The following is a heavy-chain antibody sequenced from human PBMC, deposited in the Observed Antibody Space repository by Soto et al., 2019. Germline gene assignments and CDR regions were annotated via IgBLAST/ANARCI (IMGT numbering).Heavy chain of an antibody. Sequence: EVQLVESGGGLVKPGGSLRLSCAASGFTFSNYSMNWVRQAPGKGLEWVSSISSTSSYIDYADSLKGRFTISRDNAKNSLYLQMNSLRAEDTAVYYCARSLYYFYMDVWGKGTTVTVSS. J-gene: IGHJ6*03. V-gene: IGHV3-21*01. CDR2: ISSTSSYI. CDR1: GFTFSNYS. CDR3: ARSLYYFYMDV.